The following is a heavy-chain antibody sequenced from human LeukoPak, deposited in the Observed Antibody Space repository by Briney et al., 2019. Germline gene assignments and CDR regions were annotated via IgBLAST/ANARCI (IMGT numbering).Heavy chain of an antibody. J-gene: IGHJ4*02. D-gene: IGHD6-6*01. CDR3: ASTGSGVAARPTRY. V-gene: IGHV4-34*01. Sequence: SETLSLTCTISGDSMSSYYWSWIRQPPGKGLEWIGEINHSGSTNYNPSLKSRVTISVDTSKNQFSLKLSSVTAADTAVYYCASTGSGVAARPTRYWGQGTLVTVSS. CDR2: INHSGST. CDR1: GDSMSSYY.